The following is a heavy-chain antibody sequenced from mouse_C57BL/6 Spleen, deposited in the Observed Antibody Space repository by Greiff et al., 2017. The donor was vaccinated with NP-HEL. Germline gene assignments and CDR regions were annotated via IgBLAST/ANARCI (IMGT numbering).Heavy chain of an antibody. Sequence: QVQLQQSGAELVKPGASVKLSCKASGYTFTSYWMHWVKQRPGQGLEWIGMIHPNSGSTNYNEKFKSKATLTVGKSSSTAYMQLSSLTSEDSAVYYCARSPMAMDYWGQGTSVTVSS. CDR1: GYTFTSYW. V-gene: IGHV1-64*01. CDR3: ARSPMAMDY. J-gene: IGHJ4*01. D-gene: IGHD6-5*01. CDR2: IHPNSGST.